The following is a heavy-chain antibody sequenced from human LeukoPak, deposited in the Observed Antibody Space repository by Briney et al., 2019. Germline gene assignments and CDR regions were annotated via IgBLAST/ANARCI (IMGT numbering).Heavy chain of an antibody. CDR3: ARGDFWSGDYTDAFDV. CDR2: IKPDGSEK. Sequence: GGSLRLSCAASGFTFSNYWMSWVRQAPGKGLEWVANIKPDGSEKYCVDSVKGRFSISRDNVRNVLYLQMNKLRAGDTALYYCARGDFWSGDYTDAFDVWGQGTMVTVSA. V-gene: IGHV3-7*04. D-gene: IGHD3-3*01. CDR1: GFTFSNYW. J-gene: IGHJ3*01.